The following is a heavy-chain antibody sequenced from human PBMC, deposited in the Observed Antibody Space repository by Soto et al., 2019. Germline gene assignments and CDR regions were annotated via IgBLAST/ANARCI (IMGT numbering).Heavy chain of an antibody. CDR2: IYWSDDK. D-gene: IGHD1-26*01. Sequence: SGPTLVNPTQTLTLTCSFSGFSLSTSGVGVGWIRQPPGKALEWLALIYWSDDKYYSPSLKSRLTITKDTSKNQVVLTMTNMDPVDTATYYCAHRDNKGIVNALVLDYWGQGTLVTVSS. J-gene: IGHJ4*02. CDR1: GFSLSTSGVG. V-gene: IGHV2-5*01. CDR3: AHRDNKGIVNALVLDY.